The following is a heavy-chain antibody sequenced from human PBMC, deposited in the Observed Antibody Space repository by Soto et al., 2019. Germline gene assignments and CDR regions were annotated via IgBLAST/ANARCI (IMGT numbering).Heavy chain of an antibody. CDR1: GFTFSDYA. D-gene: IGHD6-19*01. J-gene: IGHJ4*02. CDR3: AKGGRQWLVTCDFNY. V-gene: IGHV3-30*18. Sequence: VQLVESGGGVVQPGRSLRLSCAASGFTFSDYAMHWVRQAPGKGLEWVAVVSHDGRNTHYADSVKGRFTISRHSSKNTVSLEMTSQRAEDTAVYYCAKGGRQWLVTCDFNYWGQGALVTVSS. CDR2: VSHDGRNT.